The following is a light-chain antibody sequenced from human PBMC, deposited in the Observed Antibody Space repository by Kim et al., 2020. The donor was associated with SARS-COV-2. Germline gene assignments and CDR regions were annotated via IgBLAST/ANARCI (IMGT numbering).Light chain of an antibody. Sequence: SYELTQPPSVSVSPGQTASITCSGDKLGDKYVCWYQQKPGQSPVLVIYQDSKRPSGIPERFSGSNSGNTATLTISGTQAMDEADYYCQAWDCSTGVVFGGGTQLTVL. J-gene: IGLJ2*01. CDR2: QDS. CDR3: QAWDCSTGVV. V-gene: IGLV3-1*01. CDR1: KLGDKY.